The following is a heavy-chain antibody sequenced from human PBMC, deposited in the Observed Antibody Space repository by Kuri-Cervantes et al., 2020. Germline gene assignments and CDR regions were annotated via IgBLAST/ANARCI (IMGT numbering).Heavy chain of an antibody. Sequence: GESLKISCAASGFTFSTYVMHWVRQAPGKGLEWVAVISHDGSFKNHADSVKGRFTTSRDNSKITLYLQINSLRAEDTALYYCANTDSSSWYGSVAFDIWGQGTMVTVSS. CDR2: ISHDGSFK. J-gene: IGHJ3*02. D-gene: IGHD6-13*01. CDR3: ANTDSSSWYGSVAFDI. CDR1: GFTFSTYV. V-gene: IGHV3-30*04.